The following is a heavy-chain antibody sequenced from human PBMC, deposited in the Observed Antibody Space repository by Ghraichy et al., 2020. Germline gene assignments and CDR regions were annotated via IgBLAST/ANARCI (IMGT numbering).Heavy chain of an antibody. D-gene: IGHD6-13*01. J-gene: IGHJ4*02. CDR3: ARATAAGTYFDY. CDR1: GFTFSSYW. CDR2: IKQDGSEK. Sequence: LSLTCAASGFTFSSYWMSWVRQAPGKGLEWVANIKQDGSEKYYVDSVKGRFTISRDNAKNSLYLQMNSLRAEDTAVYYCARATAAGTYFDYWGQGTLVTVSS. V-gene: IGHV3-7*03.